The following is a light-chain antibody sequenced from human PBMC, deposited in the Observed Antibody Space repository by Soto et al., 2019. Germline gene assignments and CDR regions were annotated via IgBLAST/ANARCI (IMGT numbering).Light chain of an antibody. V-gene: IGKV1-27*01. Sequence: DIQMTQSPTSLSASVGDRVTITCRASQDIRHFVAWYQQKPGKAPKLLIYAASTLQSGVPSRFSGSGSGKDFTLTINSLQPEDVATYSCQKYSSVPVFGPGTKVEIK. CDR1: QDIRHF. CDR2: AAS. J-gene: IGKJ3*01. CDR3: QKYSSVPV.